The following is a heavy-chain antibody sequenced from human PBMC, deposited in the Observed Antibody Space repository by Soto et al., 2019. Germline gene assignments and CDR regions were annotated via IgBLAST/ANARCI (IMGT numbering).Heavy chain of an antibody. D-gene: IGHD4-17*01. CDR1: GFTFSSYA. J-gene: IGHJ6*02. CDR3: ANYYGDYLNVDGMDV. V-gene: IGHV3-23*01. CDR2: ISGSGGST. Sequence: TGGSLRLSCAASGFTFSSYAMSWVRQAPGKGLEWVSAISGSGGSTYYADSVKGRFTISRDNSKNTLYLQMNSLRAEDTAVYYCANYYGDYLNVDGMDVWGQGTTVTVSS.